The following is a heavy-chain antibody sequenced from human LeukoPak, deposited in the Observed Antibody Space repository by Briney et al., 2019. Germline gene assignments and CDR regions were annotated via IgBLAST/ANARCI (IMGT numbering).Heavy chain of an antibody. D-gene: IGHD2-15*01. CDR2: ITGSGGNT. V-gene: IGHV3-23*01. Sequence: PGGSLRLSCAASGFIFSSYAMSWVRQAPGKGLEWVSAITGSGGNTYYADSVKGRFTISRDNSKNTLHLQMNRLRDEDTALYYCAKDIELVRPTRVVVNDAFDIWGQGTMVTVS. CDR1: GFIFSSYA. J-gene: IGHJ3*02. CDR3: AKDIELVRPTRVVVNDAFDI.